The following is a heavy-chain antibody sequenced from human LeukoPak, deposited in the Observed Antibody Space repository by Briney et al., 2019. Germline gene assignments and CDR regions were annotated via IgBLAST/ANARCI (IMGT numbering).Heavy chain of an antibody. Sequence: SETLSLTCTVSGGSISSYYWSWIRQPPGKGLEWIGEINHSGSTNYNPSLKSRVTISVDTSKNQFSLKLSSVTAADTAVYYCARCGFFFSSGANSGSYYRYYYYYYMDVWGKGTTVTVSS. V-gene: IGHV4-34*01. J-gene: IGHJ6*03. CDR1: GGSISSYY. D-gene: IGHD1-26*01. CDR2: INHSGST. CDR3: ARCGFFFSSGANSGSYYRYYYYYYMDV.